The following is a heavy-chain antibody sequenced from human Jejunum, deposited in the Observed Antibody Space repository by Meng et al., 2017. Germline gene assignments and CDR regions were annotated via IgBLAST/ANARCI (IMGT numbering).Heavy chain of an antibody. CDR3: ARVRYSSGWYYFDY. D-gene: IGHD6-19*01. J-gene: IGHJ4*02. CDR2: INHSGST. V-gene: IGHV4-34*01. Sequence: AGSLRLSCAVYGGSFSGYYWSWIRQPPGKGLEWIGEINHSGSTNYNPSLKSRVTISVDTSKNQFSLKLSSVTAADTAVYYCARVRYSSGWYYFDYWGQGTLVTVSS. CDR1: GGSFSGYY.